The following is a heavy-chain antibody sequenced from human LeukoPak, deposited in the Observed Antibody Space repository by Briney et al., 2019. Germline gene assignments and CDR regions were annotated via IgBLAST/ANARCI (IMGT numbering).Heavy chain of an antibody. CDR1: GFTFSSYA. CDR3: ASLTTVVTFFDY. Sequence: GGSLRLSCAASGFTFSSYAMHWVRQAPGKGLEWVAVISCDGSNKYYADSVKGRFTISRDNSKNTLYLQMNSLRAEDTAVYYCASLTTVVTFFDYWGQGTLVTVSS. D-gene: IGHD4-23*01. J-gene: IGHJ4*02. V-gene: IGHV3-30*01. CDR2: ISCDGSNK.